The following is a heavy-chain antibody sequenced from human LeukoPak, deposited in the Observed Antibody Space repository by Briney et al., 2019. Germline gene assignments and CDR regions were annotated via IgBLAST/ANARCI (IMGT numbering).Heavy chain of an antibody. CDR1: GFTFDDYA. Sequence: GRSLRLSCAASGFTFDDYAMHWVRQAPGKGLEWVSGISWNSRSIGYADSVKGRFTISRDNAKNSLYLQMNSLRAEDTALYYCAKDMGAYGDYIVFDYWGQGTLVTVSS. J-gene: IGHJ4*02. V-gene: IGHV3-9*01. CDR3: AKDMGAYGDYIVFDY. CDR2: ISWNSRSI. D-gene: IGHD4-17*01.